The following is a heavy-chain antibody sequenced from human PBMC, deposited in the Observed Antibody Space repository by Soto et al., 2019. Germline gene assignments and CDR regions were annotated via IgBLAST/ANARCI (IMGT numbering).Heavy chain of an antibody. J-gene: IGHJ4*02. CDR3: AKGDLLWDPFDF. CDR1: GLAFSNYA. D-gene: IGHD3-16*01. CDR2: ITASGYSA. V-gene: IGHV3-23*01. Sequence: EAQLLESAGGLVQPGGSLRLSCAASGLAFSNYAMTWVRQAPGKGLEWVSIITASGYSAYYGGAVKGRFTTSRDNSRSTLYLQMNGLRADDTAVYYCAKGDLLWDPFDFWGQGTLVTVSS.